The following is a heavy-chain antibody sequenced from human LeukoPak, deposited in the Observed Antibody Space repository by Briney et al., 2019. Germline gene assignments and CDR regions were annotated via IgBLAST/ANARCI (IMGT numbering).Heavy chain of an antibody. CDR1: AYTFTAYY. D-gene: IGHD3-10*01. J-gene: IGHJ4*02. CDR2: INPKSGGT. V-gene: IGHV1-2*02. Sequence: ASVKVSCKASAYTFTAYYMHWVRQAPGQGLEWMGWINPKSGGTHYAQKFQGRVTMTRDTSISTAYMELSRLRSDDTAVYYCARERPSITLVRGVVNDFDDWGQGTLVTVSS. CDR3: ARERPSITLVRGVVNDFDD.